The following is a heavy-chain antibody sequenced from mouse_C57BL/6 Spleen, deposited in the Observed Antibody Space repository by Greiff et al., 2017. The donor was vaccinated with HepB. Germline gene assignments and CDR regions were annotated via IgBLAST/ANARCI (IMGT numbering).Heavy chain of an antibody. J-gene: IGHJ4*01. V-gene: IGHV2-2*01. CDR3: ARIYYGYDVDYAMDY. D-gene: IGHD2-2*01. Sequence: QVQLQQSGPGLVQPSQSLSITCTVSGFSFTSYGIHWVRQSPGKGLEWLGVIWSGGSTDYNAAFISRLSISKDNSKSQVFFKMNSLQADDTAIYYCARIYYGYDVDYAMDYWGQGTSVTVSS. CDR1: GFSFTSYG. CDR2: IWSGGST.